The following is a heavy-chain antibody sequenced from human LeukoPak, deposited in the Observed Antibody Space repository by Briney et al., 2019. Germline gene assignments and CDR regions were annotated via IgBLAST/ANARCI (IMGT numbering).Heavy chain of an antibody. CDR3: ARGNFYFDSSGHYPVPDY. D-gene: IGHD3-22*01. Sequence: ASVKVSCKGSRYTFTSYAIHWVRQAPGQRLGWLGWINTANGITKYSQKFQDRVTITRDTSASTAYMEVSSLRSEDTALYYCARGNFYFDSSGHYPVPDYWGQGALVTVSS. CDR2: INTANGIT. CDR1: RYTFTSYA. J-gene: IGHJ4*02. V-gene: IGHV1-3*04.